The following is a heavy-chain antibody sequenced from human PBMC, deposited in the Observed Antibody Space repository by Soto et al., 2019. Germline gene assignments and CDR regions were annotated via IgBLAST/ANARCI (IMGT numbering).Heavy chain of an antibody. J-gene: IGHJ3*02. V-gene: IGHV3-48*01. CDR3: ARDLVSIPQHMIAAAGTGDAFDI. D-gene: IGHD6-13*01. Sequence: GGSLRLSCAASGFTFSSYSMNWVRQAPGKGLEWVSYISSSSSTIYYADSVKGRFTISRDNAKNSLYLQMNSLRAEDTAVYYCARDLVSIPQHMIAAAGTGDAFDIWGQGTMVTVSS. CDR2: ISSSSSTI. CDR1: GFTFSSYS.